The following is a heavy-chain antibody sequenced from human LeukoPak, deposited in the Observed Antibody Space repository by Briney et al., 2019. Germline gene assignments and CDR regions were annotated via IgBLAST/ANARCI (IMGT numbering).Heavy chain of an antibody. V-gene: IGHV3-48*04. D-gene: IGHD3-9*01. Sequence: GGSLRLSCAASGFTFSTSWMSWVRQAPGKGLEWVSYISSSGSTIYYADSVKGRFTISRDNAKNSLYLQMNSLRAEDTAVYYCAGNRILTGYYLFDYWGQGTLVTVSS. CDR2: ISSSGSTI. J-gene: IGHJ4*02. CDR3: AGNRILTGYYLFDY. CDR1: GFTFSTSW.